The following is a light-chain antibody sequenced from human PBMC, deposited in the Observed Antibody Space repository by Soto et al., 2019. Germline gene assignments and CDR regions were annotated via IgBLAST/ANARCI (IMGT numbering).Light chain of an antibody. V-gene: IGKV1-39*01. J-gene: IGKJ5*01. Sequence: DILMTQSPSSLSASVGDRVTITCRASQSISSFLNWYQQKPGKAPKLLIYSASSLQSGVPSRFSGSGSGTDFTLTISSLQPEDFATYYCQQSYSTPITFGPGTRLDIK. CDR1: QSISSF. CDR2: SAS. CDR3: QQSYSTPIT.